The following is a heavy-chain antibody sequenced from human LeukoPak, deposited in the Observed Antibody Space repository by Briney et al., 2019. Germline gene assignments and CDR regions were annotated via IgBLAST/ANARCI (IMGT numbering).Heavy chain of an antibody. V-gene: IGHV4-59*08. CDR1: GASIRSAY. J-gene: IGHJ4*02. Sequence: SETLSLTCTVSGASIRSAYWTWIRQPPGKGLEWIGYIHHSGRTIYNPSLESRVTISVDMSKNQFSLKLTSVTVADTAVYYCAGHMPGIVVAGSGFDFWGQGALVTVSS. CDR2: IHHSGRT. D-gene: IGHD3-10*01. CDR3: AGHMPGIVVAGSGFDF.